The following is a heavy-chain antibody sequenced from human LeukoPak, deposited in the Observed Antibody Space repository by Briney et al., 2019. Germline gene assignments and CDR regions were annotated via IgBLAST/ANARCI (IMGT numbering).Heavy chain of an antibody. J-gene: IGHJ4*02. CDR1: GGSISSGSYY. V-gene: IGHV4-61*02. CDR2: IYTSVST. D-gene: IGHD6-19*01. CDR3: ARSSGYSSGWYRVQHDY. Sequence: PSETLSLTCTVSGGSISSGSYYWSWIRQPAGKGLEWIGRIYTSVSTNYNPSLKSRVTISVDTSKNQFSLKLSSVTAADTAVYYCARSSGYSSGWYRVQHDYWGQGTLVTVSS.